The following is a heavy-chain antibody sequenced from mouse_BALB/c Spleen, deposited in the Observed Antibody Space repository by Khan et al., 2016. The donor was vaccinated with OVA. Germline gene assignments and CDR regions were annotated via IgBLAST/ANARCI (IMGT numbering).Heavy chain of an antibody. D-gene: IGHD1-1*01. Sequence: EVQLQESGPGLVKPSQSLSLTCTVSGYSITSDYAWYWIRPFPGNKLEWMGYISYSGRPRYNPSLKSRISLTRDTSTNQSYLQLNSVTPEDPATFYCARQGTIGTVGATDFDYWGQGTTLTVSS. V-gene: IGHV3-2*02. CDR2: ISYSGRP. CDR1: GYSITSDYA. J-gene: IGHJ2*01. CDR3: ARQGTIGTVGATDFDY.